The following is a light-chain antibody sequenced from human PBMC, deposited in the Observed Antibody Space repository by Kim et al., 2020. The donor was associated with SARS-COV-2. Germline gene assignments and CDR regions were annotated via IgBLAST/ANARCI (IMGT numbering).Light chain of an antibody. Sequence: GQRVSISCSGSNSNIRTNYVSWYQQVPGTAPKVLIYKNNRRPSGVPDRFSGSKSGTSASLAITGLRSEDDAEYYCASWDDTLSGVVFGGGTQLTVL. CDR1: NSNIRTNY. CDR2: KNN. V-gene: IGLV1-47*01. J-gene: IGLJ3*02. CDR3: ASWDDTLSGVV.